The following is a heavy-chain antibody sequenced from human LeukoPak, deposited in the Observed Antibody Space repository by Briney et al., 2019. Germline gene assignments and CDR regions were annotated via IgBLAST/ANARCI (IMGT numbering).Heavy chain of an antibody. V-gene: IGHV4-4*07. CDR1: GGSISSYY. CDR3: ARDYYGSGSPGWFDP. Sequence: SSETLSLTCTVSGGSISSYYWSWIRQPAGKGLEWIGRIYTSGSTNYNPSLKSRVTISVDTSKNQFSLKLSSVTAADTAVYYCARDYYGSGSPGWFDPWGQGTLVTVSS. J-gene: IGHJ5*02. D-gene: IGHD3-10*01. CDR2: IYTSGST.